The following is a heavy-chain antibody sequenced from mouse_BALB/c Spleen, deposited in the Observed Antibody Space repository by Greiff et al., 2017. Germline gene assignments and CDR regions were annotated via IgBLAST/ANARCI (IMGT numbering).Heavy chain of an antibody. D-gene: IGHD2-1*01. V-gene: IGHV3-2*02. Sequence: VQLKESGPGLVKPSQSLSLTCTVTGYSITSDYAWNWIRQFPGNKLEWMGYISYSGSTSYNPSLKSRISITRDTSKNQFFLQLNSVTTEDTATYYGARSDYGNWAMDYWGQGTSVTVSS. CDR3: ARSDYGNWAMDY. CDR2: ISYSGST. CDR1: GYSITSDYA. J-gene: IGHJ4*01.